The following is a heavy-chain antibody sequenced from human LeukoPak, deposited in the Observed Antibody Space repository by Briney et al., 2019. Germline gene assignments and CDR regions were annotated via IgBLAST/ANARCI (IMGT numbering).Heavy chain of an antibody. CDR2: IWYDGSNK. CDR3: ARDYDFWSGPTLYYYYGMDV. CDR1: GFTFSSYG. J-gene: IGHJ6*02. V-gene: IGHV3-33*01. Sequence: HPGGSLRLSCAASGFTFSSYGMHWVRQAPGKRLEWVAVIWYDGSNKYYADSVKGRFTISRDNSKNTLYLQMNSLRAEDTAVYYCARDYDFWSGPTLYYYYGMDVWGQGTTVTVSS. D-gene: IGHD3-3*01.